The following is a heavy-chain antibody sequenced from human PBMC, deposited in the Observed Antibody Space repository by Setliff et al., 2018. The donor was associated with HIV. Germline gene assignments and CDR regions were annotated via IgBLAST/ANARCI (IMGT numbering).Heavy chain of an antibody. V-gene: IGHV4-30-2*01. J-gene: IGHJ3*02. CDR2: LYHGGST. Sequence: PSETLSLTCAVSGVSIISGGYSWSWIRQPPGKGLEWIGFLYHGGSTSYNPSLKSRVTISADQSKNQFSLNMRSVTAADTAVYYCARFPLLHKNAFDIWGQGTMVTVSS. D-gene: IGHD2-15*01. CDR1: GVSIISGGYS. CDR3: ARFPLLHKNAFDI.